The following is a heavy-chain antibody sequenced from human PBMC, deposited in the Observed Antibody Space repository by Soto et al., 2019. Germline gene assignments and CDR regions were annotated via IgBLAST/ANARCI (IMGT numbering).Heavy chain of an antibody. CDR2: ISSSGSTI. CDR3: ARDLGFLGGMDV. J-gene: IGHJ6*02. CDR1: GFTFSSYE. D-gene: IGHD3-16*01. Sequence: EVQLVESGGGLVQPGGSLRLSCAASGFTFSSYEMNWVRQAPGKGLEWVSYISSSGSTIYYADSVKGRFTISRDNAKNSLYLQMNSLRAEDTAVYYCARDLGFLGGMDVWGQGTTVTVSS. V-gene: IGHV3-48*03.